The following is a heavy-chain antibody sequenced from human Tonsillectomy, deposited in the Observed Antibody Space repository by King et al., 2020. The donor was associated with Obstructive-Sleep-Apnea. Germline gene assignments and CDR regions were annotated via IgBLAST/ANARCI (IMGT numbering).Heavy chain of an antibody. CDR1: GFTFSSYG. V-gene: IGHV3-33*06. CDR3: AKDPLYRGNYRYWYFDL. D-gene: IGHD4-23*01. Sequence: VQLVESGGGVVQPGRSLRLSCAASGFTFSSYGMHWVRQAPGKGLEWVAVIWYDGSNKYYADSVKGRFTISRDNSKNTLYLQMNSLRAEDTAVYYCAKDPLYRGNYRYWYFDLWGRGTLVTVSS. CDR2: IWYDGSNK. J-gene: IGHJ2*01.